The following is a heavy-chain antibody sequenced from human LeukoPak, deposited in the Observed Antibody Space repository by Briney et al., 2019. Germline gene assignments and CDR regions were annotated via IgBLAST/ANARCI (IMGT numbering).Heavy chain of an antibody. CDR1: GGSISSYY. CDR3: ARATYSSGYYYGAFDI. V-gene: IGHV4-59*01. D-gene: IGHD3-22*01. Sequence: SETLSLTCTVSGGSISSYYWSSLRPPPGKGLEWIGYIYYSGSTNYNPSLKSRVTISVDTSKNQFSLKLSSVTAADSAVYYCARATYSSGYYYGAFDIWGQGTMVTVSS. CDR2: IYYSGST. J-gene: IGHJ3*02.